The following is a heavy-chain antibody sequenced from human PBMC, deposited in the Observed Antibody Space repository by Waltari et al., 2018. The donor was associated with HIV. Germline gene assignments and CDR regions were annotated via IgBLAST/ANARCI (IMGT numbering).Heavy chain of an antibody. CDR2: IYPGDSDT. V-gene: IGHV5-51*03. J-gene: IGHJ4*02. D-gene: IGHD2-15*01. CDR3: ARSSPRTPTDY. Sequence: VHLVQSGAEVKKPGESLKISCKGSGYSFINYWIGWVRQKPGKGLEWMGTIYPGDSDTIYSPSVQGQVTISADKSITTAYLQWSSLKASDTAMYYCARSSPRTPTDYWGQGTLVTVSS. CDR1: GYSFINYW.